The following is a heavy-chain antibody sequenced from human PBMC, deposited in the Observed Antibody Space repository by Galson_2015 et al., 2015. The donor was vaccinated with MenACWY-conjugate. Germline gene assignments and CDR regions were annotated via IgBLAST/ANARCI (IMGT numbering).Heavy chain of an antibody. Sequence: SLRLSCAASGFTFSSYSMNWVRQAPGKGLEWVSSISGSSSYIYYADSVKGRFTISRDNAKNSLYLQMNSLRAEDTAVYYCARSIYCSSTSCYVPYGMDVWGQGTTVTVSS. CDR3: ARSIYCSSTSCYVPYGMDV. CDR1: GFTFSSYS. V-gene: IGHV3-21*01. CDR2: ISGSSSYI. D-gene: IGHD2-2*01. J-gene: IGHJ6*02.